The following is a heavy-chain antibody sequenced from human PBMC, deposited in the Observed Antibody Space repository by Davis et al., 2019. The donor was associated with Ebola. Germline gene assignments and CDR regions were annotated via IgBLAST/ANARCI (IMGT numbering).Heavy chain of an antibody. CDR1: GYIFTTYA. CDR2: VHVGNGNT. V-gene: IGHV1-3*01. J-gene: IGHJ4*02. CDR3: ARATFGYNSGWYADY. Sequence: ASVKVSCKASGYIFTTYAMHWVRQAPGQRLEWMGWVHVGNGNTKYSQRFQGRVTITTDTSASTAYLDLSSLRSDDTAVFYCARATFGYNSGWYADYWGQGTLVTVSS. D-gene: IGHD6-19*01.